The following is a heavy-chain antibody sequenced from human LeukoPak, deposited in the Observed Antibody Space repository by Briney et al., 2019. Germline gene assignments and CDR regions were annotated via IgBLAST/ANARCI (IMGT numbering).Heavy chain of an antibody. V-gene: IGHV5-51*01. Sequence: GESLKISCKGSGYTFTNYWVGWVRQMPGKGLEWMGTNYPNNSDSRYNPSFRGQVTISVDRSITTAYLLWKSLKASDTAIYYCALSNEAFDSAGYFDYWGQGTLVTVSS. CDR1: GYTFTNYW. D-gene: IGHD3-22*01. CDR3: ALSNEAFDSAGYFDY. J-gene: IGHJ4*02. CDR2: NYPNNSDS.